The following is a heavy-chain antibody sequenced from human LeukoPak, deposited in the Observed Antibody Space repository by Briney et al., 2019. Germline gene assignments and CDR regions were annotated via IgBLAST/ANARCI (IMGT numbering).Heavy chain of an antibody. D-gene: IGHD3-22*01. CDR2: IYYSGST. J-gene: IGHJ3*02. CDR3: ARNGYYYDSSGLPISDDAFHI. V-gene: IGHV4-39*07. Sequence: SETLSLTCTVSGGSISSSSYYWGWIRQPPVKGLEWIGTIYYSGSTYYNPSLKSRLTISVDTSMNQFSLRLSSVTAADTAVYYCARNGYYYDSSGLPISDDAFHIWGQGTMVSVSS. CDR1: GGSISSSSYY.